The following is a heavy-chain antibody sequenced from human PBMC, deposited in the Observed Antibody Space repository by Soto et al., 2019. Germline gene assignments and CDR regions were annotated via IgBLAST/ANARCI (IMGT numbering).Heavy chain of an antibody. CDR3: ARDEYVWGSYPYFDY. CDR1: GYTFTGYY. J-gene: IGHJ4*02. D-gene: IGHD3-16*02. CDR2: INPNSGGT. Sequence: QVQLVQSGAEVKKPGASVKVSCKASGYTFTGYYMHWVRQAPGQGLEWMGWINPNSGGTNYAQKFQGRVTMTRDTSISTAYMELSRLRSDDTAVYYCARDEYVWGSYPYFDYWGQGTLVTVSS. V-gene: IGHV1-2*02.